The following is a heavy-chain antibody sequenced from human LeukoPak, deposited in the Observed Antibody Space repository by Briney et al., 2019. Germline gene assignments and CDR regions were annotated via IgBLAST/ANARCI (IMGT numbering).Heavy chain of an antibody. CDR2: ISGSGGST. CDR3: ATAHYDYVWGSYRPYYFDY. V-gene: IGHV3-23*01. CDR1: GFTFSSYA. D-gene: IGHD3-16*02. Sequence: GGSLRLSSAASGFTFSSYAMSWVRQAPGKGLEWVSAISGSGGSTYYADSVKGRFTISRDNAKNSLYLQMNSLRAEDTAVYYCATAHYDYVWGSYRPYYFDYWGQGTLVTVSS. J-gene: IGHJ4*02.